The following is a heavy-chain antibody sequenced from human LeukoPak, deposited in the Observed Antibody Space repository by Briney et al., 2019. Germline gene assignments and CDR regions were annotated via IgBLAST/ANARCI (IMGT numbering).Heavy chain of an antibody. Sequence: NPSETLSLTCTVSGGSISSSSYYWGWIRQPPGKGLEWIGSIYYSGSTYYNPSLEGRVTISVDTSKNQFSLKLSSVTAADTAVYYCARESTYYYDSSGYSDAFDIWGQGTMVTVSS. J-gene: IGHJ3*02. CDR1: GGSISSSSYY. CDR2: IYYSGST. V-gene: IGHV4-39*07. D-gene: IGHD3-22*01. CDR3: ARESTYYYDSSGYSDAFDI.